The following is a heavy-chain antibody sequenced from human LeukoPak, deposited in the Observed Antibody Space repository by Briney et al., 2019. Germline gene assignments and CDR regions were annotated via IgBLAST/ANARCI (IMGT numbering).Heavy chain of an antibody. Sequence: GASVKVSCKASGYTFTSYGISWVRQAPGQGLEWMGWISAYNGNTNYAQKLQGRVTMTTDTSTSTAYMELRSLRSDDTAVYYCARVPPFCSSSWYCGSGWESPWGQGTLVTVSS. J-gene: IGHJ5*02. CDR3: ARVPPFCSSSWYCGSGWESP. V-gene: IGHV1-18*01. D-gene: IGHD6-13*01. CDR2: ISAYNGNT. CDR1: GYTFTSYG.